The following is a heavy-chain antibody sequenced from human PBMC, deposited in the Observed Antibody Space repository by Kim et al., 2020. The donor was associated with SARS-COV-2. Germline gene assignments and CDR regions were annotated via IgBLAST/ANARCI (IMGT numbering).Heavy chain of an antibody. Sequence: SETLSLTCTVSGGSVSSGSYYWSWIRQPPGKGLEWIGYIYYSGSTNYNPSLKSRVTISVDTSKNQFSLKLSSVTAADTAVYYCARERIAAAGPAPRAYF. J-gene: IGHJ4*01. D-gene: IGHD6-13*01. CDR1: GGSVSSGSYY. V-gene: IGHV4-61*01. CDR2: IYYSGST. CDR3: ARERIAAAGPAPRAYF.